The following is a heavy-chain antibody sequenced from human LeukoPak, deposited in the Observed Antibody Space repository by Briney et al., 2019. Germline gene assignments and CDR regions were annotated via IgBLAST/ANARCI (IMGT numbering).Heavy chain of an antibody. CDR3: ARDIASSSWYGDFQH. V-gene: IGHV3-23*01. Sequence: GGSLRLSCAVSGLTFSNYAMTWVRQAPGKGLEYVSEISGSGHNTYYADSVQGRFTISRDNSKNTLYLQMNSLRAEDTAVYYCARDIASSSWYGDFQHWGQGTLVTVSS. D-gene: IGHD6-13*01. J-gene: IGHJ1*01. CDR2: ISGSGHNT. CDR1: GLTFSNYA.